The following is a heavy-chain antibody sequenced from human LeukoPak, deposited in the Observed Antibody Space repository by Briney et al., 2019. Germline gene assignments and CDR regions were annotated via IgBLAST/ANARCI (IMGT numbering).Heavy chain of an antibody. CDR1: GGSISSYY. J-gene: IGHJ5*02. CDR2: IYYSGST. Sequence: SETLSLACTVSGGSISSYYWGWIRQPPEKGLEWIGYIYYSGSTNYNPSLKSRVAISVDTSKNQFSLKLNSVTAADTAVYYCARTTEDCSSTSCYQYWFDPWGQGTLVTVSS. D-gene: IGHD2-2*01. V-gene: IGHV4-59*01. CDR3: ARTTEDCSSTSCYQYWFDP.